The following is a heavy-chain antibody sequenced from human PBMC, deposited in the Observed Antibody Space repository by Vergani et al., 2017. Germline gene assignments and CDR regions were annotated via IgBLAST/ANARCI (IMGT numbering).Heavy chain of an antibody. V-gene: IGHV3-30*02. D-gene: IGHD3-10*01. CDR3: AKDRDRYGSGSLGY. J-gene: IGHJ4*02. Sequence: QVQLVESGGGVVQPGGSLRLSCAASGFTFSNYAMHWVRQAPGRGLEWVTFIRYDGDNKYYADSVKGRFTLFRDNSKNTLYLQMNSLRAEDTAVYYCAKDRDRYGSGSLGYWGQGTLVTVSS. CDR1: GFTFSNYA. CDR2: IRYDGDNK.